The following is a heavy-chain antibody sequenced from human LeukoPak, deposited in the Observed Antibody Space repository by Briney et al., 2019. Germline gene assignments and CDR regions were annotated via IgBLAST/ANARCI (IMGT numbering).Heavy chain of an antibody. D-gene: IGHD6-13*01. V-gene: IGHV4-59*11. J-gene: IGHJ4*02. CDR2: IYGSDTT. CDR3: ASRPGGSTWYGVFDY. Sequence: SETLSLTCTVSGASMSNHFWSWIRQPPGKGLEWIGNIYGSDTTNYNPSLKSRVTMSVDTSENQFSLKLSSMTAADTALYYCASRPGGSTWYGVFDYWSRGTLVTVSS. CDR1: GASMSNHF.